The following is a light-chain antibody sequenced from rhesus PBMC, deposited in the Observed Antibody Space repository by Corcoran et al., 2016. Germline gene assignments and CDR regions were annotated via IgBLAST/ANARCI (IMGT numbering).Light chain of an antibody. CDR2: AAS. V-gene: IGKV1-74*01. Sequence: DIQMTQSPSSLSASVGDRVTITCRASENVNNYLNWYQPKPGKAPKLLIYAASTLQSGVPSRFSGSGSGTDYTFSISSLQPEDVATYDGQHGYGTPLTFGGGTKVEIK. CDR3: QHGYGTPLT. J-gene: IGKJ4*01. CDR1: ENVNNY.